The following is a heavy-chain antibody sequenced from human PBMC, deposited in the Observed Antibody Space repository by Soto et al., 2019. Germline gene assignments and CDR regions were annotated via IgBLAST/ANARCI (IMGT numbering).Heavy chain of an antibody. V-gene: IGHV3-33*01. CDR3: AREYSSCWYFNYHYGMDV. J-gene: IGHJ6*02. Sequence: QVQLVESGGGVVQPGRSLRLSCAASGFTFSSYGMHWVRQAPGKGLEWVAVIWYDGSNKYYADSVKGRFTISRDNSKNTLYLQMNSLIAEDTAVYYCAREYSSCWYFNYHYGMDVWGQGTTVTVSS. CDR2: IWYDGSNK. CDR1: GFTFSSYG. D-gene: IGHD6-13*01.